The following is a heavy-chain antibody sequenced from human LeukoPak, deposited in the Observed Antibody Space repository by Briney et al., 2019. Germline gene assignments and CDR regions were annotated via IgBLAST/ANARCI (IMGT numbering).Heavy chain of an antibody. Sequence: SETLSLTCTVSGGSISSYYWSWIRQPAGKGLEWIGRIYTSGSTNYNPSLKSRVTTSVDTSKKQFSLKLSSVTAAETAVYYCARETYCGGDCYWTDYWGQGTLVTVSS. CDR3: ARETYCGGDCYWTDY. D-gene: IGHD2-21*02. J-gene: IGHJ4*02. V-gene: IGHV4-4*07. CDR1: GGSISSYY. CDR2: IYTSGST.